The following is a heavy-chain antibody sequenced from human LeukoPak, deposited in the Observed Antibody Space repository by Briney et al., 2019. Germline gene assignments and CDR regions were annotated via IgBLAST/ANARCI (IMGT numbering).Heavy chain of an antibody. V-gene: IGHV4-59*01. Sequence: SETLSLTCTVSGGSLGSYYWSWIRQPPGTGLEWIGLIHYSGSAKYSPSLESRVTMSVDTSKDQFSLKLASVTAADTAVYYCARAGPTWSGYSGLVDYWGQGTLVTVSS. CDR2: IHYSGSA. CDR1: GGSLGSYY. CDR3: ARAGPTWSGYSGLVDY. D-gene: IGHD3-3*01. J-gene: IGHJ4*02.